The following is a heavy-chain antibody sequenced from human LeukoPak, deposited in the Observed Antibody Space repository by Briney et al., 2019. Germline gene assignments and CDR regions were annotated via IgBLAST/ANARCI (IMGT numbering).Heavy chain of an antibody. CDR1: GFTASSNF. D-gene: IGHD3-10*01. CDR3: ARGPRGPARLDY. J-gene: IGHJ4*02. V-gene: IGHV3-53*01. CDR2: IYTAGTT. Sequence: GGSLRLSCAGSGFTASSNFMSWVRQAPGKGLEWVSVIYTAGTTYYADSVKGRFTISRDNSKNTLYLQMNSLRAEDTAVYYCARGPRGPARLDYWGQGTLVTVSS.